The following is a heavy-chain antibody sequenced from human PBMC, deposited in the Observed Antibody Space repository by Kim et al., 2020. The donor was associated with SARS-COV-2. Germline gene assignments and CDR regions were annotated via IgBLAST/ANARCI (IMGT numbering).Heavy chain of an antibody. V-gene: IGHV4-59*08. CDR1: GGSISSYY. D-gene: IGHD2-2*01. Sequence: SETLSLTCSVFGGSISSYYWSWIRQPPGKGLEWIGYLYYSGSTNYNPSLKSRVTISVDTSKNQFSLKLSFVTAADTAMYYCVSLGCSATSCPTFDYWGQG. J-gene: IGHJ4*02. CDR2: LYYSGST. CDR3: VSLGCSATSCPTFDY.